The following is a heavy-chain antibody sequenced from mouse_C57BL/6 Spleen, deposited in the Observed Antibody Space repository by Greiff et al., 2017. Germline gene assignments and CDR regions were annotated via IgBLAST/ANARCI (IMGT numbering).Heavy chain of an antibody. CDR2: IHPNSGST. V-gene: IGHV1-64*01. D-gene: IGHD1-1*01. J-gene: IGHJ2*01. CDR3: ARSTTTVVACDY. CDR1: GYTFTSYW. Sequence: VQLQQPGAELVKPGASVKLSCKASGYTFTSYWMHWVKQRPGQGLEWIGMIHPNSGSTNYNEKFKSKATLTVNKSSSTAYMQLSSLTSEDSAVYYCARSTTTVVACDYWGQGTTLTVSS.